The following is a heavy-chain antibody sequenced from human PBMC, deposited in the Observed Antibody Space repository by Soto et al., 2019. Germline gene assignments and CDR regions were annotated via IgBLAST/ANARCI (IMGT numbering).Heavy chain of an antibody. CDR2: ISSSSSVI. D-gene: IGHD7-27*01. V-gene: IGHV3-48*01. Sequence: EVQLVESGGGLVQPGGSLRLSCATSGFILSDCAMNWVRQAPGKGLEWVSYISSSSSVIDYADSVKGRFTVSRDNARNSLYLPMNSLRAEETAVYYCARDLSWGSNWYYYMDVWGKGTTVTVSS. J-gene: IGHJ6*03. CDR3: ARDLSWGSNWYYYMDV. CDR1: GFILSDCA.